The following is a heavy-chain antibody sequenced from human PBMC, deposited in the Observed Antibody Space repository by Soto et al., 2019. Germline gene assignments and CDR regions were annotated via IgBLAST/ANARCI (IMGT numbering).Heavy chain of an antibody. Sequence: ASVKVSCKASGYTFTIYAMHWVRQAPGQRLEWMGWINAGNGNTKYSQKFQGRVTITRDTSASTAYMELSSLRSEDTAVYYCASSLRADHYYFYYMDVWGEGTTVTVSS. CDR3: ASSLRADHYYFYYMDV. CDR1: GYTFTIYA. CDR2: INAGNGNT. J-gene: IGHJ6*03. V-gene: IGHV1-3*01.